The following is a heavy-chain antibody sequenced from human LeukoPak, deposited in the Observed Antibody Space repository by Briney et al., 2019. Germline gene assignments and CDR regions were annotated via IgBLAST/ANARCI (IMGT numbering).Heavy chain of an antibody. CDR3: ARHAGGSYWGYYFDY. Sequence: SQTLSLTCSVSGGSINTGGFYWSWIRQFPGKGLEWIGYITYSGTTHYNPSLKSRVTISVDTSKNQFSLKLSSVTAADTAVYYCARHAGGSYWGYYFDYWGQGTLVTVSS. D-gene: IGHD1-26*01. J-gene: IGHJ4*02. CDR2: ITYSGTT. V-gene: IGHV4-30-4*08. CDR1: GGSINTGGFY.